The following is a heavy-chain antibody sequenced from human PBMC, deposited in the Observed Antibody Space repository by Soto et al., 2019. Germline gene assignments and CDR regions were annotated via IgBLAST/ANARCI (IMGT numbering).Heavy chain of an antibody. D-gene: IGHD6-6*01. CDR2: IIPIFGTA. CDR3: ARWSSSVHHYYYYGMDV. J-gene: IGHJ6*02. Sequence: QVQLVQSGAEVKKPGSSVKVSCKASGGTFSSYAISWVRQAPGQGLEWMGGIIPIFGTANYAQKFQGRVTITADESTSTAYMDLSSLGSEDTAVYYCARWSSSVHHYYYYGMDVWGQGTTVTVSS. V-gene: IGHV1-69*01. CDR1: GGTFSSYA.